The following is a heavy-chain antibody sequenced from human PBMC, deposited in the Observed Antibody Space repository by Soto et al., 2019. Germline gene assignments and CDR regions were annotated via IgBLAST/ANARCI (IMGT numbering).Heavy chain of an antibody. CDR1: GGSISSYY. CDR3: ARDKGDYYFDY. V-gene: IGHV4-59*01. D-gene: IGHD2-21*02. J-gene: IGHJ4*02. CDR2: IYYSGST. Sequence: SETLSLTCTVSGGSISSYYWSWIRQPPGKGLEWIGYIYYSGSTNYNPSLKSRVTVSVDTSKNQFSLKLSSVTAADTAVYYCARDKGDYYFDYWGQGTLVTVSS.